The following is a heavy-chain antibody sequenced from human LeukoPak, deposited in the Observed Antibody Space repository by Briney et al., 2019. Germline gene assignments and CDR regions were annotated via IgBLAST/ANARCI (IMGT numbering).Heavy chain of an antibody. D-gene: IGHD6-13*01. Sequence: GGSLRLSCAASGFTFSGSAMSWVRQAPGEGLEWVSLISYSGANSYYTDSVRGRFTISRDNSKDTLFLQMNSLRAEDTAVYYCAKSFRYSSGWYDYWGQGTLVTVSS. V-gene: IGHV3-23*01. CDR3: AKSFRYSSGWYDY. CDR2: ISYSGANS. CDR1: GFTFSGSA. J-gene: IGHJ4*02.